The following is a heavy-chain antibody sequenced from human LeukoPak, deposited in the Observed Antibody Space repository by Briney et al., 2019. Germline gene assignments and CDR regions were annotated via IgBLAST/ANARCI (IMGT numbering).Heavy chain of an antibody. V-gene: IGHV3-21*01. Sequence: GGSLRLSCAASGFTFSSYSMNWVRQAPGKGLEWVSSISSSSSYIYYADSVKGRFTISRDNAKNSLYLQMNSLRAEDTAVYYCARARSDDYGDYYDAFDIWSQGTMVTVSS. D-gene: IGHD4-17*01. J-gene: IGHJ3*02. CDR1: GFTFSSYS. CDR2: ISSSSSYI. CDR3: ARARSDDYGDYYDAFDI.